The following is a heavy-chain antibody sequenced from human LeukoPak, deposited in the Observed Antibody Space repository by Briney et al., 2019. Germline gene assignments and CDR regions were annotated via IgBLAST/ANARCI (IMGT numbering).Heavy chain of an antibody. CDR2: TYYRSKWYN. Sequence: SQTLSLTCVISGDSVSRNSVTWNWIRQSPSRGLEWLGRTYYRSKWYNHYAVSVKSRITINPDTSKNQFSLQLDSVTPEDTAVYYCARDLGIMTTFIGGAFYSWGQGTLLTVSS. CDR3: ARDLGIMTTFIGGAFYS. V-gene: IGHV6-1*01. CDR1: GDSVSRNSVT. J-gene: IGHJ4*02. D-gene: IGHD2/OR15-2a*01.